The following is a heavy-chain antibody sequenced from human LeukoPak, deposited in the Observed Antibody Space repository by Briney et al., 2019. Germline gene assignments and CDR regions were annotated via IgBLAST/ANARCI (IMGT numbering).Heavy chain of an antibody. V-gene: IGHV1-2*02. D-gene: IGHD2-2*01. Sequence: ASVKVSCKASGYTFTGYYMHWVRQAPGQGLEWMGWINPNSGGTNYAQEFQGRVTMTRDTSISTAYMELSRLRSDDTAVYYCARELYCSSTSCLSGMDVWGQGTTVTVSS. CDR2: INPNSGGT. CDR3: ARELYCSSTSCLSGMDV. CDR1: GYTFTGYY. J-gene: IGHJ6*02.